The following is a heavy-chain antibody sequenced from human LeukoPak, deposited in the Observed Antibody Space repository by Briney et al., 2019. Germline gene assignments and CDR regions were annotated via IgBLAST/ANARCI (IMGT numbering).Heavy chain of an antibody. J-gene: IGHJ4*02. D-gene: IGHD6-19*01. V-gene: IGHV4-4*07. CDR2: IYTSGST. CDR1: GGSISSYY. CDR3: ARDMSSGWSFDY. Sequence: SETLSLTCTVSGGSISSYYWSWIRQPAGKGLEWIGRIYTSGSTNYTPSLKSRVTMSVDTSKNQFSLKLSSVTAADTAVYYCARDMSSGWSFDYWGQGTLVTVSS.